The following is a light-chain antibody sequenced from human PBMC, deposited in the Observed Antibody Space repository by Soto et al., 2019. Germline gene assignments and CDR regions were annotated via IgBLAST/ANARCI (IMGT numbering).Light chain of an antibody. J-gene: IGKJ2*01. Sequence: EIVLTQSPGTLSLSPGERATLSCRASQSVSSRYLAWYQQKGGQAPRLLIYGASSRATGIPDRFSGSGSGTDFSLTISGLEPEVFAVYSFRQYGSSPLFIFAQGKKIEIK. CDR1: QSVSSRY. CDR2: GAS. V-gene: IGKV3-20*01. CDR3: RQYGSSPLFI.